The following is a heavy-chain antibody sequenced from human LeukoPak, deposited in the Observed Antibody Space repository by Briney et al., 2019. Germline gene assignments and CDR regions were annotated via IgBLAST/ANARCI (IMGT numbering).Heavy chain of an antibody. CDR1: GFTFSSYD. Sequence: PGGSLRLSCAASGFTFSSYDMTWVRQAPGKGLEWVSGISGDGASTHYAESVKGQFTISRDNSQNTLFLQMNSLRVEDTAIYYCAKDSYVSGRPLHTFDVWGQGTMVTVSS. D-gene: IGHD3-10*01. V-gene: IGHV3-23*01. CDR3: AKDSYVSGRPLHTFDV. J-gene: IGHJ3*01. CDR2: ISGDGAST.